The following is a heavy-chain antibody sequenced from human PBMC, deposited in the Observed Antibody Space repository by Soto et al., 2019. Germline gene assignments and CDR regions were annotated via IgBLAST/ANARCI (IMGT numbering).Heavy chain of an antibody. J-gene: IGHJ6*02. Sequence: PSETLSLTCAVSGGSISSYYWSWIRQPPGKGLEWIGYMYNTGSTIYNPSLKSRVTISVDTSKNQFSLKLNSVTAADTAVYYCARDLWGYCGADCYPLDVWGQGTTVTAS. CDR1: GGSISSYY. CDR3: ARDLWGYCGADCYPLDV. V-gene: IGHV4-59*01. D-gene: IGHD2-21*02. CDR2: MYNTGST.